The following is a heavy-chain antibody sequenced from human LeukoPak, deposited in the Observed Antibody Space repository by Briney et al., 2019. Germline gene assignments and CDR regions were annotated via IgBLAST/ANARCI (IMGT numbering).Heavy chain of an antibody. CDR3: ARQPIYEAYFDF. V-gene: IGHV3-7*01. CDR2: IKHDGSEK. Sequence: GGPLRLSCVASGFPFDRYWMSWVPQAPGKGLEWVANIKHDGSEKNFVDSVKGRFTISRDNAENSLFLQMNSLRADDTAVYFCARQPIYEAYFDFWGQGTLVTVSS. D-gene: IGHD3-16*01. J-gene: IGHJ4*02. CDR1: GFPFDRYW.